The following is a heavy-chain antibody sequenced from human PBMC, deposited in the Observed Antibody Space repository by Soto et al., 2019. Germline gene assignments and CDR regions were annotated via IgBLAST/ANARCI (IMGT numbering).Heavy chain of an antibody. D-gene: IGHD2-15*01. J-gene: IGHJ4*02. CDR3: AHRPSYCSGGSCYSGFDY. CDR1: WVSLSTSGGG. Sequence: SGPTLVNPNQTLTLNCTFSWVSLSTSGGGVGWIHQPPGKGLEWLALIYWDDDKRYSPSLKSRLTITKDTSKNQVVLTMTNMDPVDTATYYCAHRPSYCSGGSCYSGFDYWGQGTLVTVSS. CDR2: IYWDDDK. V-gene: IGHV2-5*02.